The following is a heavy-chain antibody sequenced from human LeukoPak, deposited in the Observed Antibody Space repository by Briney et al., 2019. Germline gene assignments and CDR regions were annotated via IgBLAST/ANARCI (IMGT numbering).Heavy chain of an antibody. CDR2: INPRGGST. J-gene: IGHJ4*02. CDR1: GYTFTSYY. CDR3: ARGRTT. D-gene: IGHD2/OR15-2a*01. Sequence: ASVKVSCKASGYTFTSYYMHWVRQAPGQGLEWMGIINPRGGSTTYAQKFQGRVTMTRDTSTRTAYVELSSLTSEDTAVYYCARGRTTWGQGTLFTVSS. V-gene: IGHV1-46*01.